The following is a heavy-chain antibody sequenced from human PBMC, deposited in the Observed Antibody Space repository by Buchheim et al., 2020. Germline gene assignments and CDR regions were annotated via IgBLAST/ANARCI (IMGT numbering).Heavy chain of an antibody. CDR2: ISGSGGST. Sequence: EVQLLESGGGLVQPGGSLRLSCAASGFTFSSYAMSWVRQAPGKGLEWVSAISGSGGSTYYADSVKGRFTISRDNSKKTMYLQMNSLRAEDTAVYYCAKREVAQLWSGSYTDYWGQGTL. J-gene: IGHJ4*02. CDR1: GFTFSSYA. CDR3: AKREVAQLWSGSYTDY. D-gene: IGHD3-3*01. V-gene: IGHV3-23*01.